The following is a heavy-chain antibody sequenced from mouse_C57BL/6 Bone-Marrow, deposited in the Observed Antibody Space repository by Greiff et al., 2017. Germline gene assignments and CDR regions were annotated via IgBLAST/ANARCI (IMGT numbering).Heavy chain of an antibody. Sequence: VQLQQPGAELVMPGASVKLSCKASGYTFTSYWMHWVKQRPGQGLEWIGEIDPSDSYTNYNQKFKGKSTLTVDKSSSTAYMQLSSLTSEYSAVYYCAREGGYDYDVTWFAYWGQGTRVTVSA. CDR1: GYTFTSYW. CDR2: IDPSDSYT. J-gene: IGHJ3*01. V-gene: IGHV1-69*01. CDR3: AREGGYDYDVTWFAY. D-gene: IGHD2-4*01.